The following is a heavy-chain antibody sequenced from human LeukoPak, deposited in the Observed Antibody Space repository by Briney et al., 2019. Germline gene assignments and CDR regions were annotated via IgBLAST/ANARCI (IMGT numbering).Heavy chain of an antibody. V-gene: IGHV3-53*01. J-gene: IGHJ3*02. CDR2: IYSGGST. Sequence: GGSLRLSCAASGFTVSSNYMSWVRQAPGKGLEWVSVIYSGGSTYYADSVMGRFTISRDNSKNTLYLQMNSLRAEATAVYYCARDCGGDCSDAFDIWGQGTMVTVSS. CDR1: GFTVSSNY. CDR3: ARDCGGDCSDAFDI. D-gene: IGHD2-21*02.